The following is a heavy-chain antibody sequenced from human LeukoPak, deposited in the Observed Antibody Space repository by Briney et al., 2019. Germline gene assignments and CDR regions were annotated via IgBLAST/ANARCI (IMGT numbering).Heavy chain of an antibody. D-gene: IGHD2/OR15-2a*01. V-gene: IGHV3-15*01. Sequence: PGGSLRLSCAASGFTFSDYYMSWVRQAPGKGLEWVGRIKTRNEGGTSECAAPVKGRFTISRDDSKNTVHLQMNSLKTEDTGVYYCTEPDLLWVGEDVWGPGTTVTVSS. CDR3: TEPDLLWVGEDV. CDR1: GFTFSDYY. J-gene: IGHJ6*02. CDR2: IKTRNEGGTS.